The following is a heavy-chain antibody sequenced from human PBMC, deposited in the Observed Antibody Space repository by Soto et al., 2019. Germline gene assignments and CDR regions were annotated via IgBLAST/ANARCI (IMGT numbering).Heavy chain of an antibody. D-gene: IGHD3-10*01. Sequence: GGSLRLSCAASGFIFKMYWMHWVRQSPGRGLVWISRIYNDGTYSDYADSVRGRFTISRDNVNDTLYLQMNNLRAEDSGLYYCTRGPRPISTGTGAYWGQGTQVTVSS. V-gene: IGHV3-74*01. CDR3: TRGPRPISTGTGAY. CDR1: GFIFKMYW. J-gene: IGHJ4*02. CDR2: IYNDGTYS.